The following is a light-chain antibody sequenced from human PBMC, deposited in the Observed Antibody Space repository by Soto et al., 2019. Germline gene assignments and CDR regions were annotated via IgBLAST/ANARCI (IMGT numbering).Light chain of an antibody. Sequence: EVVMTQSPATLSVSPGERATLSCRASQSVRNSLAWYQQKPGQVPRVVIYGATTRAAGIPARFSGSGSGTEFTLTISSLQSEDFGVYYCQQYDNWPPWTFGQGTKVDIK. CDR3: QQYDNWPPWT. V-gene: IGKV3-15*01. CDR1: QSVRNS. J-gene: IGKJ1*01. CDR2: GAT.